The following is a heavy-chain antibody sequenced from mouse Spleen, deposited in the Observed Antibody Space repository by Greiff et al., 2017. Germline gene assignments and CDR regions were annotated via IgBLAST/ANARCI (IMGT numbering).Heavy chain of an antibody. J-gene: IGHJ1*03. D-gene: IGHD1-1*01. CDR1: GYTFTDYN. Sequence: VQLKQSGPELVKPGASVKMSCKASGYTFTDYNMHWVKQSHGKSLEWIGYINPNNGGTSYNQKFKGKATLTVNKSSSTAYMELRSLTSEDSAVYYCARCYYGSSHWYFDVWGTGTTVTVSS. CDR3: ARCYYGSSHWYFDV. V-gene: IGHV1-22*01. CDR2: INPNNGGT.